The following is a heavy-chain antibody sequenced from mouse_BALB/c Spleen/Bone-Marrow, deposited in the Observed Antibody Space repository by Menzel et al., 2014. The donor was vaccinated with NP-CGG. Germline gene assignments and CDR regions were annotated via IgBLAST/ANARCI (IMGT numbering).Heavy chain of an antibody. CDR1: GFTFSNYW. D-gene: IGHD1-1*01. Sequence: EVKVEESGGGLVQPGGSMKLSCVASGFTFSNYWMNWVRPSPEKGLEWVAEIRLKSNNYATHYAESVKGRFTISRDDSKSSVYLQMNNLRAEDTGIYYCTRHYYGSSFDYWGQGTTLTVSS. J-gene: IGHJ2*01. CDR3: TRHYYGSSFDY. V-gene: IGHV6-6*02. CDR2: IRLKSNNYAT.